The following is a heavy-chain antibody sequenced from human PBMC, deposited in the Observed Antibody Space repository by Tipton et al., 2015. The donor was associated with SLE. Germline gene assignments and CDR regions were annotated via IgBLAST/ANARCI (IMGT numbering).Heavy chain of an antibody. Sequence: SLRLSCAASGFTFSNAWMSWVRQAPGKGLEWVGRIKSKTDGGTTDYAAPVKGRFTISRDDSKNTLYLQMNSLKTEDTAVYYCTTVHGSSGYYYYYGMDVWGQGTTVTVSS. CDR2: IKSKTDGGTT. V-gene: IGHV3-15*01. CDR1: GFTFSNAW. J-gene: IGHJ6*02. CDR3: TTVHGSSGYYYYYGMDV. D-gene: IGHD3-22*01.